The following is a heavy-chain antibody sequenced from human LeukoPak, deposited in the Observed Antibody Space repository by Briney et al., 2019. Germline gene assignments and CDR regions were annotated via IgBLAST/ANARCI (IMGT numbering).Heavy chain of an antibody. CDR3: ASPVAGTAKYFQH. Sequence: ASVKVSCKASGYTFTSYDINWVRQATGQGLEWMGWMNPNSGNTGYAQKFQGRVTMTRNTSISTAYMELGSLRSEDTAVYYCASPVAGTAKYFQHWGQGTLVTVSS. CDR2: MNPNSGNT. D-gene: IGHD6-19*01. J-gene: IGHJ1*01. V-gene: IGHV1-8*01. CDR1: GYTFTSYD.